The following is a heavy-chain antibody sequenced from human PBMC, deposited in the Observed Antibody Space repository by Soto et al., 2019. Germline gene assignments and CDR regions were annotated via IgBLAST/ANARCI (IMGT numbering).Heavy chain of an antibody. CDR3: ARCIAAAGPIDY. D-gene: IGHD6-13*01. CDR2: INHSGST. CDR1: GRSFSGYY. Sequence: SETLSLTCAVYGRSFSGYYWSWIRQPPGKGLEWIGEINHSGSTNYNPSLKSRVTISVDTSKNQFSLNLSSVTAADTAVYYCARCIAAAGPIDYWGQGTLVTVS. V-gene: IGHV4-34*01. J-gene: IGHJ4*02.